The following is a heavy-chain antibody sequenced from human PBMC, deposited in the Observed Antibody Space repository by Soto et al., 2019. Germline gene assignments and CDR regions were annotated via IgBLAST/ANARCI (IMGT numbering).Heavy chain of an antibody. CDR2: IYYSGST. J-gene: IGHJ4*02. V-gene: IGHV4-61*01. D-gene: IGHD5-18*01. Sequence: SETLSLTCTVSGGSISGGSYYWTWIRQPPGKGLEWIGYIYYSGSTTYSPSLKSRVTISIDTSKNQFSLKLTSATAADTAIYYCARDIRGYSRAFDYWGQGALVTVSS. CDR1: GGSISGGSYY. CDR3: ARDIRGYSRAFDY.